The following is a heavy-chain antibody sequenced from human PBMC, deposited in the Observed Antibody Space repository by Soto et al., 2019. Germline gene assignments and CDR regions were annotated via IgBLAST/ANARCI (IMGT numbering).Heavy chain of an antibody. CDR2: ISYDGSNK. Sequence: QVQLVESGGGVVQPGRSLRLSCAASGFTFSSYGMHWVRQAPGKGLEWVAVISYDGSNKYYADSVKGRFTISRDNSKNTLYLQMNSLRAEDTAVYYCAKDRGGVRDLDYYYGMDVWGQGTTVTVSS. CDR3: AKDRGGVRDLDYYYGMDV. CDR1: GFTFSSYG. D-gene: IGHD3-10*01. V-gene: IGHV3-30*18. J-gene: IGHJ6*02.